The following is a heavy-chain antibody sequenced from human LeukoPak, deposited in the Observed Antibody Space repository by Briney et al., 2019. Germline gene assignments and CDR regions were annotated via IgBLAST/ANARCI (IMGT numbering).Heavy chain of an antibody. CDR3: ARDSKIQLCDY. Sequence: SGGSLRLSCAASGFTFSSYWMSWVRQAPGKGLEWVANIKQDGSEKYYVDSVKGRFTISRDNAKNSLYLQMNSLRAEDTAVYYYARDSKIQLCDYWGQGTLVTVSS. D-gene: IGHD5-18*01. CDR1: GFTFSSYW. CDR2: IKQDGSEK. V-gene: IGHV3-7*01. J-gene: IGHJ4*02.